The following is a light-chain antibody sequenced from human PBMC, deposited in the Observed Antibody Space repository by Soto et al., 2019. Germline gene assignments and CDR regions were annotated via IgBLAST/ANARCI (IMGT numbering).Light chain of an antibody. Sequence: NFMLTQPHSVSESPGKTVIISCTRSSGAIASNSVQWYQQRPGSAPSTVIYEDNQRPSGVPDRFSGSTDGSSNSASLTISGLQTEDEADYYCQSYDSNTVDFGGGTQLTVL. CDR1: SGAIASNS. J-gene: IGLJ2*01. CDR3: QSYDSNTVD. CDR2: EDN. V-gene: IGLV6-57*04.